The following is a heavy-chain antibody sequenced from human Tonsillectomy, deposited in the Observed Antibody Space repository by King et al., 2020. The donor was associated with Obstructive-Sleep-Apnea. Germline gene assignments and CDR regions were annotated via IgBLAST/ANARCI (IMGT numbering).Heavy chain of an antibody. CDR2: IYYSGST. J-gene: IGHJ5*02. V-gene: IGHV4-39*07. Sequence: QLQESGPGLVKPSETLSLTCAVSGGSISSSFYYWGWIRQPPGKGLEWIGIIYYSGSTYYNPSLKSRVTISVDTSKNEFSLKLSSVTAADTAVYYCARAAPDYGDYGHWFDPWGQGTLVTVSS. D-gene: IGHD4-17*01. CDR1: GGSISSSFYY. CDR3: ARAAPDYGDYGHWFDP.